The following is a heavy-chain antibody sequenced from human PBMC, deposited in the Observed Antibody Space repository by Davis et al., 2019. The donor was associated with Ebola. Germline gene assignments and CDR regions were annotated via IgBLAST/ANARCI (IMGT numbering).Heavy chain of an antibody. CDR1: GFTFSGAA. V-gene: IGHV3-73*01. CDR3: TTTTVTIDY. Sequence: PGGSLRLSCAASGFTFSGAALHWVRQASGKGLEWIGRIRSKSNSYATAYAASVKGRFTISRDDSKNTAYLQMNSLKTEDTAVYYCTTTTVTIDYWGQGTLVTVSS. CDR2: IRSKSNSYAT. J-gene: IGHJ4*02. D-gene: IGHD4-17*01.